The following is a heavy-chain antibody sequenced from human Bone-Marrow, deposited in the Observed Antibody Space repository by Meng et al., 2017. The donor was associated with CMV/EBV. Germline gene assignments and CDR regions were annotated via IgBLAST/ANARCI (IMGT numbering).Heavy chain of an antibody. D-gene: IGHD2-2*01. CDR2: IYHSGST. Sequence: SETLSLTCTVSGYSISSGYYWGWIRQPPGKGLEWIGSIYHSGSTYYNPSLKSRVTISVDTSKNQFSLKLSSVTAADTAVYYCARLQVVPAAIVWYFDLWGRGTLVTVSS. J-gene: IGHJ2*01. CDR3: ARLQVVPAAIVWYFDL. CDR1: GYSISSGYY. V-gene: IGHV4-38-2*02.